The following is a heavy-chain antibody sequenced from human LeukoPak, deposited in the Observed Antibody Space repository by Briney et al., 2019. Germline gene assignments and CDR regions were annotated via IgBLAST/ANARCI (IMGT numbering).Heavy chain of an antibody. J-gene: IGHJ4*02. CDR1: GFTFSGYP. V-gene: IGHV3-30-3*01. Sequence: PGGSLRLSCAASGFTFSGYPIHWVRQAPGKGLEWVAVISYDGSNKYYADSVKGRFTISRDNAKNSLYLQMNSLRAEDTAVYYCAREYSSSSGRSFDYWGQGTLVTVSS. D-gene: IGHD6-6*01. CDR3: AREYSSSSGRSFDY. CDR2: ISYDGSNK.